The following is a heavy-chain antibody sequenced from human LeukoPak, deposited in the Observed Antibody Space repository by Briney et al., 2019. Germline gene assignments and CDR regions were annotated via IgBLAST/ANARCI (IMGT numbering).Heavy chain of an antibody. CDR1: GFTFSSYG. CDR2: ISYDGSNK. Sequence: PGGSLRLSCAASGFTFSSYGMRWVRQAPGKGLEWVAVISYDGSNKYYADSVKGRFTISRDNSKNTLYLQMNSLRAEDTAVYYCAKDPGIAAAGDYGMDVWGQGTTVTVSS. V-gene: IGHV3-30*18. D-gene: IGHD6-13*01. J-gene: IGHJ6*02. CDR3: AKDPGIAAAGDYGMDV.